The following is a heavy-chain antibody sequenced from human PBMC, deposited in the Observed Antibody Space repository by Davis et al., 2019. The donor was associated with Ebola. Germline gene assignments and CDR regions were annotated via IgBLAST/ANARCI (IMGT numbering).Heavy chain of an antibody. D-gene: IGHD2-15*01. CDR3: ARGGIYCSGGSCPIYYNYGMDV. CDR1: GYTFTSYG. V-gene: IGHV1-18*01. Sequence: ASVKVSCKASGYTFTSYGISWVRQAPGQGLEWMGWISAYNGNTNYAQKLQGRVTMTTDTSTSTAYMELRSLRSDDTAVYYCARGGIYCSGGSCPIYYNYGMDVWGKGTTVTVSS. J-gene: IGHJ6*04. CDR2: ISAYNGNT.